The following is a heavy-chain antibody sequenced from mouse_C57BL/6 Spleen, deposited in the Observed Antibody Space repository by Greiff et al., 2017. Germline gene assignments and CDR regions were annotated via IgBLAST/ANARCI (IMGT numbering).Heavy chain of an antibody. J-gene: IGHJ2*01. CDR3: AIATVVAFDY. CDR1: GYTFTSYW. D-gene: IGHD1-1*01. CDR2: IDPSDSYT. Sequence: VQLQQPGAELVMPGASVKLSCKASGYTFTSYWMHWVKQRPGQGLEWIGEIDPSDSYTNYTQKFKDKSTLTVDNSSSTAYMQHSSLTSEDSAVYYCAIATVVAFDYWGQGTTLTVSS. V-gene: IGHV1-69*01.